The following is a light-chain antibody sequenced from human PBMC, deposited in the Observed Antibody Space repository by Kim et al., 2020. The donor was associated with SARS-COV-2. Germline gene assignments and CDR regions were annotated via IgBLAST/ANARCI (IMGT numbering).Light chain of an antibody. CDR2: DTN. CDR1: SGHY. CDR3: LLSYTGYKM. Sequence: SGHYPYWIQQKPGQAPRTLITDTNNRHSWTPARFSGSLVGGKAALTLSGAQPEDEAEYYCLLSYTGYKMFGGGTKLTVL. J-gene: IGLJ3*02. V-gene: IGLV7-46*01.